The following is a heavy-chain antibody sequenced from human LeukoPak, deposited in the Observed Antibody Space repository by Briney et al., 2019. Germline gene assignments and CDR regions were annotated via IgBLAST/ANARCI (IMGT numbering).Heavy chain of an antibody. V-gene: IGHV3-23*01. CDR3: AKENHRGCSSTSCYPVWFDP. D-gene: IGHD2-2*01. CDR2: ISGSGGST. CDR1: GFTFSSYA. J-gene: IGHJ5*02. Sequence: PGASLRLSCAASGFTFSSYAISWVRQAPGKGLEWVSAISGSGGSTYYADSVKGRFTISRDNSKNTLYLQMNSLRAEDTAVYYCAKENHRGCSSTSCYPVWFDPWAREPWSPSPQ.